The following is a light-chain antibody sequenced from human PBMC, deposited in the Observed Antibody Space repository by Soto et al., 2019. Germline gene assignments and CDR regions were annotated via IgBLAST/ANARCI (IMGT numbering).Light chain of an antibody. CDR1: SSDVGGYNY. Sequence: QSALTQPASVSGSPGQSITISCTGTSSDVGGYNYVSWYQQHPGKAPKLMIYDVSNRPSGVSNRFSGSKSGNTACLTISGLQAEDEADYYCSSYTSSSRGVFGTGTKVTVL. J-gene: IGLJ1*01. V-gene: IGLV2-14*01. CDR2: DVS. CDR3: SSYTSSSRGV.